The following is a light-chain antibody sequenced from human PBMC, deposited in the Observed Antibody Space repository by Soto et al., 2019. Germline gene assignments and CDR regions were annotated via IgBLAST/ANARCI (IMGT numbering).Light chain of an antibody. J-gene: IGLJ2*01. CDR3: DSWDNSLSVVL. Sequence: QTVVTQPPSVSAAPGQRVTISCSGSSSNIGNNYVSWYQQLPGTAPKLLIYDNNKRPSGIPDRFSGSTSGTSATLGIAGLQTGDEADYYCDSWDNSLSVVLFGGGTKLTVL. V-gene: IGLV1-51*01. CDR2: DNN. CDR1: SSNIGNNY.